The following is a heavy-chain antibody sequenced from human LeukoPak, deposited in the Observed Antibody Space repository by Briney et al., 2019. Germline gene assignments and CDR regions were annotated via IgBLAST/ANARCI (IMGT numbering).Heavy chain of an antibody. J-gene: IGHJ4*02. V-gene: IGHV3-48*01. Sequence: GGSLRLSCAASGFTFSSYSMNWVRQAPGKGLEWLSCITSGSGTVYYADSVKGRFAISRDNANNSLYLQMNSLRAEDTAVYYCASSERYSSSCYGPDDYWGQGTLVTVSS. CDR2: ITSGSGTV. D-gene: IGHD6-13*01. CDR1: GFTFSSYS. CDR3: ASSERYSSSCYGPDDY.